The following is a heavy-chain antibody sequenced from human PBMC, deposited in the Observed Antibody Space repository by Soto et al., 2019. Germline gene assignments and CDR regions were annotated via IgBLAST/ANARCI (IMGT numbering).Heavy chain of an antibody. CDR3: ARQSVDYYGSGSYFSRRGYFDY. Sequence: QLQLQESGPGLEKPSETLSLTCTVSGGSISSSSYYWGWIRQPPGKGLEWIGSIYYSGSTYYNPSLKSRVTISVDTSKNQFSLKLSSVTAADTAVYYCARQSVDYYGSGSYFSRRGYFDYWGQGTLVTVSS. CDR1: GGSISSSSYY. CDR2: IYYSGST. V-gene: IGHV4-39*01. D-gene: IGHD3-10*01. J-gene: IGHJ4*02.